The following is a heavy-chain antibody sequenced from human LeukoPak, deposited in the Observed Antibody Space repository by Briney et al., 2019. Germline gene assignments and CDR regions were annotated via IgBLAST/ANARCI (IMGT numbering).Heavy chain of an antibody. CDR3: ARGWEPTGHWYFDL. Sequence: SETLSLTCTVSNDSISKYYWRWIRQPPGKGLEWIGYIYYSGSTNCNPSLKSRVTISVDTSKNQFSLKLTSVTAADTAVYFCARGWEPTGHWYFDLWGRGTLVTVSS. D-gene: IGHD1-26*01. CDR1: NDSISKYY. J-gene: IGHJ2*01. CDR2: IYYSGST. V-gene: IGHV4-59*01.